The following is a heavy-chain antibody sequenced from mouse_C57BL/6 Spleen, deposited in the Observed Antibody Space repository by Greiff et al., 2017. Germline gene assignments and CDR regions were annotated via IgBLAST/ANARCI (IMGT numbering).Heavy chain of an antibody. Sequence: QVQLKQPGAELVMPGASVKLSCKASGYTFTSYWMHWVKQRPGQGLEWIGEIDPSDSYTNYNQKFKGKSTLTVDKSSSTAYMQLSSLTSEDSAVYYCARGYYGSSYFFAYWGQGTLVTVSA. V-gene: IGHV1-69*01. CDR1: GYTFTSYW. J-gene: IGHJ3*01. CDR3: ARGYYGSSYFFAY. D-gene: IGHD1-1*01. CDR2: IDPSDSYT.